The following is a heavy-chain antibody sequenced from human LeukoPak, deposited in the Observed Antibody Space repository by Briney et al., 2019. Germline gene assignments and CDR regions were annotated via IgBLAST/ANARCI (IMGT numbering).Heavy chain of an antibody. CDR2: ISSSGSTI. CDR3: AAGSIVVVIGY. J-gene: IGHJ4*02. CDR1: GFTFSSYE. Sequence: GGSLRLSCAASGFTFSSYEMNWVRQAPGKGLEWDSYISSSGSTIYYADSVKGRFTISRDNAKNSLYLQMNSLRAEDTAVYYCAAGSIVVVIGYWGQGTLVTVSS. D-gene: IGHD3-22*01. V-gene: IGHV3-48*03.